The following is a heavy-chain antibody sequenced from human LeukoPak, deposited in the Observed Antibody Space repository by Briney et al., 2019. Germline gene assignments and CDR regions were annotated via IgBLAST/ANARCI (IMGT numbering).Heavy chain of an antibody. Sequence: SVEVSCKASGYTFTGYYMHWVRQAPGQGLEWMGWINPNSGGTNYAQKFQGRVTMTRDTSISTAYMELSRLRSDDTAVYYCAPMVAAVGYYFDYWGQGTLVTVSS. J-gene: IGHJ4*02. CDR1: GYTFTGYY. CDR2: INPNSGGT. CDR3: APMVAAVGYYFDY. D-gene: IGHD2-15*01. V-gene: IGHV1-2*02.